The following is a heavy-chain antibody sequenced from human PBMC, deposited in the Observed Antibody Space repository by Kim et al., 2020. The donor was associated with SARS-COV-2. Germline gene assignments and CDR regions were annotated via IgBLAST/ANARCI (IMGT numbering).Heavy chain of an antibody. J-gene: IGHJ6*02. CDR2: INPSGGST. D-gene: IGHD2-15*01. CDR3: SSWAMRRYVVVAATQPDYYYGMDV. V-gene: IGHV1-46*01. CDR1: GYTFTSYY. Sequence: ASVKVSCKASGYTFTSYYMHWVRQAPGQGLEWMGIINPSGGSTSYAQKFQGRVTMTRDTSTSTVYMELSSLRSEDTAVYYWSSWAMRRYVVVAATQPDYYYGMDVWGQGTPVTVSS.